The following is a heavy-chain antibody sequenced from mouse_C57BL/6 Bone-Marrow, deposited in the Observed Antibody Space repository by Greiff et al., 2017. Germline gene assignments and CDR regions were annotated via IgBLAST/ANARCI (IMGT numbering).Heavy chain of an antibody. CDR2: IYPTSGRT. Sequence: QVQLQQPGAELVKPGASVKMSCKASGYTFTSYWITWVKQRPGQGLEWIGDIYPTSGRTNYNEKFKSKAILTVDTSSNTAYRQLSSLTSEDSAVVDCARAGALGRSFDYWGRGTALTVSS. J-gene: IGHJ2*01. V-gene: IGHV1-55*01. D-gene: IGHD4-1*01. CDR3: ARAGALGRSFDY. CDR1: GYTFTSYW.